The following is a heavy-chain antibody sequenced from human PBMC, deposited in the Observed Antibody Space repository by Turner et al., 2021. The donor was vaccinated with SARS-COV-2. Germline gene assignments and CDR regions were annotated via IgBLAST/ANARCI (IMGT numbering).Heavy chain of an antibody. CDR1: GFTFSSYG. CDR2: ISSSGSNK. D-gene: IGHD3-16*01. J-gene: IGHJ4*01. CDR3: ARELAGRFGGAAEMDY. V-gene: IGHV3-21*01. Sequence: EVQLLGSGGGLVHRGGSLCVSCAPSGFTFSSYGMHWVRQAPGKGLEWVSFISSSGSNKYYADSVKGRFTISRDNAKNSLYLQMNSLRAEDTAVYYCARELAGRFGGAAEMDYWGQGTPVTVSS.